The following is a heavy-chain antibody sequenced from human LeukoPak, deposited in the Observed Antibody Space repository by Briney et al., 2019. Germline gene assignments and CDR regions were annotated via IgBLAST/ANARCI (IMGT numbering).Heavy chain of an antibody. CDR3: VRDETLWTLDW. V-gene: IGHV3-74*03. D-gene: IGHD1-1*01. Sequence: GSLRLSCTASGFTFSGHWIHWVRQAPGMGLVWVSRINEDGTDSMYAESVKGRFTISRDNARNTVHLQMNSLRAEDTAVYHCVRDETLWTLDWWGQGTLVSVSS. CDR1: GFTFSGHW. J-gene: IGHJ4*02. CDR2: INEDGTDS.